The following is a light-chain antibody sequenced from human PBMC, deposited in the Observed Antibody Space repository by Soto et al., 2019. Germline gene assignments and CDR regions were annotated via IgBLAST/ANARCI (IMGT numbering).Light chain of an antibody. CDR2: DAT. J-gene: IGKJ4*02. CDR3: QQRTNWLT. Sequence: EIVMTQSPATLSVSPGERATFSCRASQSVSSNLAWYQQKPGQAPRLLIYDATKRATGIPARFSGSGSGTDFTLTISSLEPEDFAVYYCQQRTNWLTFGGGTKVDIK. CDR1: QSVSSN. V-gene: IGKV3-11*01.